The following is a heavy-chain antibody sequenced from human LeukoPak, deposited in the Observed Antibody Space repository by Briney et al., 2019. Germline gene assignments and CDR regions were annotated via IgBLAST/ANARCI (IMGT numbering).Heavy chain of an antibody. V-gene: IGHV3-33*01. CDR3: ARAGYYDILTGYYQIDY. J-gene: IGHJ4*02. D-gene: IGHD3-9*01. Sequence: GGSLRLSCAASGFTFSSYGMHWVRQAPGKGLEWVAVIWYDGSNKYYADSMKGRFTISRDNSKNTLYLQMNSLRAEDTAVYYCARAGYYDILTGYYQIDYWGQGTLVTVSS. CDR2: IWYDGSNK. CDR1: GFTFSSYG.